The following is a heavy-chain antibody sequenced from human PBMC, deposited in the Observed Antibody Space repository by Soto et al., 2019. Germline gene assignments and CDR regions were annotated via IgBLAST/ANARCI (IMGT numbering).Heavy chain of an antibody. CDR3: AKGSASSRPYYFDY. J-gene: IGHJ4*02. Sequence: EVQLLESGGGLEQPGGSLRVSCAASGFTFSSYAMSWVRQAPGKGLEWVAATTGSGGDTYHADSVKGRFAISRDNTKKTLSLQINSLRADDTAVYYCAKGSASSRPYYFDYWGQGTLVTVSS. V-gene: IGHV3-23*01. CDR2: TTGSGGDT. CDR1: GFTFSSYA. D-gene: IGHD2-2*01.